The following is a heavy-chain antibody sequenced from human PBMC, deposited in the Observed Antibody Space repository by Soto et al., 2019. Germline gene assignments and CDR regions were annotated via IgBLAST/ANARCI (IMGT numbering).Heavy chain of an antibody. Sequence: GGSLRLSCAASGFTFDDYAMHWVRQAPGKGLEWVSGISWNSGSIGYADSVKGRFTISRDNAKNSLYLQMNSLRAEDTALYYCAKGSSPRGRNWFDPWGQGTLVTVSS. V-gene: IGHV3-9*01. CDR1: GFTFDDYA. D-gene: IGHD1-26*01. J-gene: IGHJ5*02. CDR2: ISWNSGSI. CDR3: AKGSSPRGRNWFDP.